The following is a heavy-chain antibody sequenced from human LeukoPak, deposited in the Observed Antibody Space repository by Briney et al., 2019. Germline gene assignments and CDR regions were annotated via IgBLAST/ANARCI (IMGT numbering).Heavy chain of an antibody. CDR3: ARGYCSSTSCYSWYWYFDL. CDR2: ISSSSSYM. D-gene: IGHD2-2*02. V-gene: IGHV3-21*01. Sequence: GGSLRLSCAASGFTFSTYSMNWVRQAPGKGLEWVSSISSSSSYMYYADSVKGRFTISRDNAKNSLYLQMNSLRAEDTAVYYCARGYCSSTSCYSWYWYFDLWGRGTLVTVSS. J-gene: IGHJ2*01. CDR1: GFTFSTYS.